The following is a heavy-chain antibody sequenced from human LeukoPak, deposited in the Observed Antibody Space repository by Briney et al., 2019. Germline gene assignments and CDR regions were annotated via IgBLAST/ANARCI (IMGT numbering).Heavy chain of an antibody. CDR1: GGSFSGYY. V-gene: IGHV4-34*01. CDR3: ASTSGYSPPGY. Sequence: SETLSLTCAVYGGSFSGYYWSWIRQPPGKGLEWIGEINHSGSTNYNPSLKSRVTISVDTSKNQFSLKLSSVTAADTAVYYCASTSGYSPPGYWGPGTLVTVSS. J-gene: IGHJ4*02. CDR2: INHSGST. D-gene: IGHD3-22*01.